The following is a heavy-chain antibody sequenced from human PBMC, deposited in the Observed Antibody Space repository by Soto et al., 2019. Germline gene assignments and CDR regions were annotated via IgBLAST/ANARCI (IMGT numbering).Heavy chain of an antibody. D-gene: IGHD4-17*01. Sequence: ASVKVSCKASGYTFTSYYMHWVRQAPGQGLEWMGIINPSGGSTSYAQKFQGRVTMTRDTSTSTVYMELSSLRSEDTAVYYCARGILTTATTWGWFDPWGQGTLLTVSS. CDR2: INPSGGST. CDR3: ARGILTTATTWGWFDP. J-gene: IGHJ5*02. CDR1: GYTFTSYY. V-gene: IGHV1-46*01.